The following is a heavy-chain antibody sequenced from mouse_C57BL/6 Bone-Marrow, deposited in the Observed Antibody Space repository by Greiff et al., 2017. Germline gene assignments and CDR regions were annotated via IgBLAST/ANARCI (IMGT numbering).Heavy chain of an antibody. V-gene: IGHV1-69*01. J-gene: IGHJ4*01. CDR1: GYTFTSYW. CDR2: IDPSDSYT. D-gene: IGHD2-12*01. Sequence: QVQLQQPGAELVMPGASVKLSCKASGYTFTSYWMHWVKQRPGQGLEWIGEIDPSDSYTNYNQQFKGKSTLTVDKSSSTASMQLSSLTSEDSSVYYCARGRLRRGFYYAMDYWGQGTSVTVSS. CDR3: ARGRLRRGFYYAMDY.